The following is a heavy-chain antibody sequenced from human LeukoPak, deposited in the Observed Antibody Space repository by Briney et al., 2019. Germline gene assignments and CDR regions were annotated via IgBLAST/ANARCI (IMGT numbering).Heavy chain of an antibody. CDR3: ARDQRLPSGWYVHDY. Sequence: PGGSLRLSCAASGFTFSSYSMNWVRQAPGKGLEWVSSISSSSSYIYYADSVKGRFTISRDNAKNSLYLQMNSLRAEDTAVYYCARDQRLPSGWYVHDYWGQGTLVTVSS. D-gene: IGHD6-19*01. J-gene: IGHJ4*02. CDR2: ISSSSSYI. CDR1: GFTFSSYS. V-gene: IGHV3-21*01.